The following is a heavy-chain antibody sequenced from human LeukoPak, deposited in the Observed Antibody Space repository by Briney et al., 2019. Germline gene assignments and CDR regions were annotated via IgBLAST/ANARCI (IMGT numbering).Heavy chain of an antibody. CDR2: IKGDESYT. CDR1: GFTFRSHW. Sequence: GGSLRLSCAASGFTFRSHWMHWVRQAPGKGLVWVSRIKGDESYTNHADSVKGRFTISRDNSKNTLYLQMNSLRAEDTAVYYCASGGLFLSAFDIWGQGTMVTVSS. V-gene: IGHV3-74*01. CDR3: ASGGLFLSAFDI. D-gene: IGHD3-22*01. J-gene: IGHJ3*02.